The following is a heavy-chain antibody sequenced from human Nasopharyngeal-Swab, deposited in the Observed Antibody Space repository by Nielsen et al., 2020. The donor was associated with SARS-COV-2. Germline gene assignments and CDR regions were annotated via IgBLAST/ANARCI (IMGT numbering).Heavy chain of an antibody. J-gene: IGHJ4*02. V-gene: IGHV3-33*01. Sequence: GESLKISCAASGFTFSSYCMHWVRQAPGKGLEWVAVIWYDGSNKYYADSVKGRFTISRDNSKNTLYLQMNSLRAEDTAVYYCARDGTYYDFWSGLPDYWGQGTLVTVSS. CDR2: IWYDGSNK. D-gene: IGHD3-3*01. CDR1: GFTFSSYC. CDR3: ARDGTYYDFWSGLPDY.